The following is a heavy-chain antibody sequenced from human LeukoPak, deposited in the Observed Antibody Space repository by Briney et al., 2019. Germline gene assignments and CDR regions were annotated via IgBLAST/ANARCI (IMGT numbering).Heavy chain of an antibody. Sequence: ASVKVSCKASGGTFSSYAISWVRQAPGQGLEWMGRIIPILGIANYAQKFQGRVTITADKSTSTAYMELSSLRSEDTAVYYCAQSVGIAARPPDYWGQGTLVTVSS. J-gene: IGHJ4*02. D-gene: IGHD6-6*01. CDR3: AQSVGIAARPPDY. CDR2: IIPILGIA. CDR1: GGTFSSYA. V-gene: IGHV1-69*04.